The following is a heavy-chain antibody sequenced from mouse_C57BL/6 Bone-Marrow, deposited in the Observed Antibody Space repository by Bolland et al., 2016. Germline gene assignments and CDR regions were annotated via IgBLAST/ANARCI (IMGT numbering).Heavy chain of an antibody. Sequence: GRIYPGDGDTNYNGKFKGKATLTADKYSSTAYMQLSSLTSEDSAVYFCARWRLLSYWGQGTLV. J-gene: IGHJ3*01. D-gene: IGHD1-1*01. CDR3: ARWRLLSY. V-gene: IGHV1-82*01. CDR2: IYPGDGDT.